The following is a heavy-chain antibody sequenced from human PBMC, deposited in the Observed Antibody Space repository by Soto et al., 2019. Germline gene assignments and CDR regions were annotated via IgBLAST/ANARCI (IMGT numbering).Heavy chain of an antibody. Sequence: EVQLVESGGGLVKPGGSLRLSCAASGFTFSSYSMNWVRQAPGKGLEWVSSISSSSSYIYYADSVKGRFTISRDNAKNSLYLQMNSLRAEDTAVYYCAREYSSGWYYYFDYWGQGTLVTVSS. V-gene: IGHV3-21*01. D-gene: IGHD6-19*01. CDR1: GFTFSSYS. CDR3: AREYSSGWYYYFDY. CDR2: ISSSSSYI. J-gene: IGHJ4*02.